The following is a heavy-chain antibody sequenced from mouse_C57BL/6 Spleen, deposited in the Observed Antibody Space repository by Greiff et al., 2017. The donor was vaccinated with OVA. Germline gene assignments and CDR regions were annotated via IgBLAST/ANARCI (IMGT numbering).Heavy chain of an antibody. CDR1: GYTFTGYW. V-gene: IGHV1-9*01. CDR3: ARDTTVVEGYFDY. CDR2: ILPGSGST. J-gene: IGHJ2*01. D-gene: IGHD1-1*01. Sequence: QVQLKQSGAELMKPGASVKLSCKATGYTFTGYWIEWVKQRPGHGLEWIGEILPGSGSTNYNEKFKGKATFTADTSSNTSYMKLSSLTTEDSAIYYCARDTTVVEGYFDYWGQGTTLTVSS.